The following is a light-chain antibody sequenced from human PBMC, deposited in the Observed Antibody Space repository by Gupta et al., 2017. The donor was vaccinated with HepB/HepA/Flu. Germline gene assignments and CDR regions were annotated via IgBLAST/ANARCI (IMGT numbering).Light chain of an antibody. V-gene: IGKV4-1*01. CDR2: WAS. J-gene: IGKJ4*01. CDR3: QQYDTTPLT. Sequence: DIVMTQYPDSLAVSLGERAHINCKSSQSVLYSPNNKNYLAWYQQKLGQPPKLLIYWASTRESGVPDRFSGSGSGTDFTLTISNVQAEDVAVYYCQQYDTTPLTVGGGTKVEIK. CDR1: QSVLYSPNNKNY.